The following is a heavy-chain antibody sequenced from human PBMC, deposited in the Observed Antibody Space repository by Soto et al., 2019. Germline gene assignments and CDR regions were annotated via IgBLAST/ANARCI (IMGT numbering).Heavy chain of an antibody. CDR2: TYYRSRWYN. J-gene: IGHJ4*02. CDR3: ANYCPYYVSTESYLEY. Sequence: SQTLSLPLAICWDRVSGNSAAWGLIRPSPSRGLEWLGRTYYRSRWYNDYAVYVKSRINGSPDTSKNQFYLHLNSLTPEDTAVYSAANYCPYYVSTESYLEYWGQGPXVTVSS. V-gene: IGHV6-1*01. D-gene: IGHD3-16*01. CDR1: WDRVSGNSAA.